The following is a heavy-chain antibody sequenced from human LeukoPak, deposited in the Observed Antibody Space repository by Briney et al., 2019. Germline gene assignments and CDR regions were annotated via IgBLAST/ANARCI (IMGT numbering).Heavy chain of an antibody. CDR3: ARRKRGYSGYDYHFDY. V-gene: IGHV1-69*06. CDR1: GGTFSSYA. CDR2: IIPIFGTA. J-gene: IGHJ4*02. Sequence: ASVKVSCKASGGTFSSYAISWVRQAPGQGLEWMGGIIPIFGTANYAQKFQGRVTITADKSTSTAYMELSSLRSEDTAVYYCARRKRGYSGYDYHFDYWGQGTLVTVSS. D-gene: IGHD5-12*01.